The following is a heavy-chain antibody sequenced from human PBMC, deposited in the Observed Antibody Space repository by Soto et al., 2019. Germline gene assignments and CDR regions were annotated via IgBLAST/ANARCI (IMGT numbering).Heavy chain of an antibody. D-gene: IGHD3-10*01. V-gene: IGHV4-30-4*01. Sequence: SETLSLTCTVSGGSISSGDYYWRWIRQPPGKGLEWIGYIYYSGSTYYNPSLKSRVTISVDTSKNQFSLKLSSVTAADTAVYYCARDRASRHWFDPWGQGTLVTVSS. CDR1: GGSISSGDYY. CDR3: ARDRASRHWFDP. CDR2: IYYSGST. J-gene: IGHJ5*02.